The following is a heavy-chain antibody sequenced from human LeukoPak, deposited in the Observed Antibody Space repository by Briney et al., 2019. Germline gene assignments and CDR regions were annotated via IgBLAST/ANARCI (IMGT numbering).Heavy chain of an antibody. D-gene: IGHD4-17*01. CDR3: AVGPYGDYPAYFQH. CDR2: ISNSGVAT. Sequence: PGGSLRLSCAASGFAFSNYAMNWVRQAPGKGLGWISGISNSGVATNYADSVKGRFTIFRDNSKNMLYLQMNGLRAEDTAVYYCAVGPYGDYPAYFQHWGQGTLVTVSS. V-gene: IGHV3-23*01. J-gene: IGHJ1*01. CDR1: GFAFSNYA.